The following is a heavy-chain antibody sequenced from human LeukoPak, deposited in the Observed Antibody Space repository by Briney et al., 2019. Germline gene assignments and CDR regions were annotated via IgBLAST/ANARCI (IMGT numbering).Heavy chain of an antibody. Sequence: GASVKVPCKASGYTFTSYDINWVRQATGQGLEWMGWMNPNSGNTGYAQKFQGRVTMTRNTSISTAYMELSSLRSEDTAVYYCARGHCSGGSCYLYYYMDVWGKGTTVTVSS. CDR2: MNPNSGNT. CDR1: GYTFTSYD. CDR3: ARGHCSGGSCYLYYYMDV. D-gene: IGHD2-15*01. J-gene: IGHJ6*03. V-gene: IGHV1-8*01.